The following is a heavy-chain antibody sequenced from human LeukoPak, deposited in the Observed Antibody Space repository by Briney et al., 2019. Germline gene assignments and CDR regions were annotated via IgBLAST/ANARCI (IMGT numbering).Heavy chain of an antibody. CDR3: ARDYSGSYWVDY. D-gene: IGHD1-26*01. Sequence: ASVKVSCKASGYTFTGYYMHWVRQAPGQGLEWMGWINPNSGGTNYAKKFQGRVTMTRDTSISTAYMELSRLRSDDTAVYYCARDYSGSYWVDYWGQGTLVTVSS. J-gene: IGHJ4*02. CDR2: INPNSGGT. CDR1: GYTFTGYY. V-gene: IGHV1-2*02.